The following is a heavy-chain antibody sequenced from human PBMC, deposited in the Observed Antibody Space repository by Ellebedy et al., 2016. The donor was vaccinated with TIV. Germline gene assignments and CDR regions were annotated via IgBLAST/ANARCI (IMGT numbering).Heavy chain of an antibody. CDR2: IYPGDSDT. D-gene: IGHD4-11*01. CDR1: GYSFTSYW. CDR3: ARRGSKGRFDY. J-gene: IGHJ4*02. V-gene: IGHV5-51*01. Sequence: GGSLRLSXKGSGYSFTSYWIGWVRQMPGKGLEWMGIIYPGDSDTRYSPSFQGQVTISADKSISTAYLQWSSLKASDTAMYYCARRGSKGRFDYWGQGTLVTVSS.